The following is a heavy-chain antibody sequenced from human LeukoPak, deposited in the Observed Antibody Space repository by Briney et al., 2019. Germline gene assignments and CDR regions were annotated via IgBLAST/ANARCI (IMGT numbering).Heavy chain of an antibody. CDR1: GYTFPSYF. Sequence: ASVKVSCKASGYTFPSYFMHWVRQAPGQGLEWMGIINPTGGSTTYAQKFQGRVTMTRDTSTSTVYMELSSLRSEDTAVYYCARGDPLITIFGVVTTPLDYWGQGTLVTVSS. V-gene: IGHV1-46*01. J-gene: IGHJ4*02. CDR3: ARGDPLITIFGVVTTPLDY. D-gene: IGHD3-3*01. CDR2: INPTGGST.